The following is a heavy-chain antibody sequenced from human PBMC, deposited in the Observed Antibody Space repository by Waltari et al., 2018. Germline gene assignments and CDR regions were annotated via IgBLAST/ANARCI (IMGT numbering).Heavy chain of an antibody. Sequence: QVQLQESGPGLVKPSQTLSLTCIVAGGSIRRGGYSWSWLRQPAGKGLEWIGRVFTSGLTNYNPSLKSRVTVSLDTSKNHFSLNLSSVTAADTAVYYCAREWDHYDNSGKGAFEIWGQGTLVTVSS. V-gene: IGHV4-61*02. CDR1: GGSIRRGGYS. CDR3: AREWDHYDNSGKGAFEI. D-gene: IGHD3-22*01. CDR2: VFTSGLT. J-gene: IGHJ3*02.